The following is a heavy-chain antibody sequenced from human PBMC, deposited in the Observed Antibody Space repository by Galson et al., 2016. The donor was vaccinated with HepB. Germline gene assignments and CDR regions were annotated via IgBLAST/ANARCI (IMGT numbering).Heavy chain of an antibody. V-gene: IGHV3-30*18. D-gene: IGHD4-23*01. J-gene: IGHJ4*02. Sequence: SLRLSCAASGFTFSSYGMHWVRQAPGKGLEWVAVISYDGSNKYYADSVKGRFTISRDNSKNTLYLQMNSLRAEDTAVYYCAKQLPYGGNSRSPDYWGQGTLVIVSS. CDR3: AKQLPYGGNSRSPDY. CDR2: ISYDGSNK. CDR1: GFTFSSYG.